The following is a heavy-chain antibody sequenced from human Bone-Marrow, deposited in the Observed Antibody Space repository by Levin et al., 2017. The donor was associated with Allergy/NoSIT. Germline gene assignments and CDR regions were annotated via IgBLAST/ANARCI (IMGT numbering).Heavy chain of an antibody. V-gene: IGHV4-38-2*02. CDR1: GYSISSGYY. CDR2: IYHSGST. CDR3: ARDGCSGGSCYAPFDY. D-gene: IGHD2-15*01. Sequence: SQTLSLTCTVSGYSISSGYYWGWIRQPPGKGLEWIGSIYHSGSTYYNPSLKSRVTISVDTSKNQFSLKLSSVTAADTAVYYCARDGCSGGSCYAPFDYWGQGTLVTVSS. J-gene: IGHJ4*02.